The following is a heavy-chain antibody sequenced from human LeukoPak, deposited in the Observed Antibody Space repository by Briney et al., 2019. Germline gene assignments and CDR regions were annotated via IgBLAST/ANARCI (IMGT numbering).Heavy chain of an antibody. D-gene: IGHD6-19*01. CDR3: ARAPYSSGWSSL. J-gene: IGHJ4*01. Sequence: SETPSLTCTVSGGSIISYYWSWIRQPPGKGLEWIGYIYSSGSTNYNPSLKSRVTISVDTSKNQFSLKLSSVTAADTAVHYCARAPYSSGWSSLWGQGTLVTVSS. V-gene: IGHV4-59*01. CDR2: IYSSGST. CDR1: GGSIISYY.